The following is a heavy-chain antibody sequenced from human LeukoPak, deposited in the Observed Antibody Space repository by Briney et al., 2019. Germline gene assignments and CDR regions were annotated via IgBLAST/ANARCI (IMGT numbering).Heavy chain of an antibody. D-gene: IGHD5-12*01. V-gene: IGHV1-46*01. CDR3: ASGGYDWDAYDY. Sequence: ASVKVSCKASGNSHIHWERQAPGQGLEWMGMINPSGGGTSYAQKFRGRVTMTRDTSTSIVYMELSSLRSEDTAVYFCASGGYDWDAYDYWGQGTPVTVSS. J-gene: IGHJ4*02. CDR2: INPSGGGT. CDR1: GNSH.